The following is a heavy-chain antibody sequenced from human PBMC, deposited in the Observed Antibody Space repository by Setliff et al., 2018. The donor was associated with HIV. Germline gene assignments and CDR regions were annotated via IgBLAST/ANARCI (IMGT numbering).Heavy chain of an antibody. D-gene: IGHD3-22*01. CDR3: ARAGYYFPSFDY. J-gene: IGHJ4*02. Sequence: NPSETLSLTCTFSDDSINSYYCAWIRQPAGKRLQLIGRIHNSGSINYNPSLRSRVVLSVDQSKNQCSLKLHYLTAADTAVYYCARAGYYFPSFDYWGQGRLVTVSS. CDR1: DDSINSYY. CDR2: IHNSGSI. V-gene: IGHV4-4*07.